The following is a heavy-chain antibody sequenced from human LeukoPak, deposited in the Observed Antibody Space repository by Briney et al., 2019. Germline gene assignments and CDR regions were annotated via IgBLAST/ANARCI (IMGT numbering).Heavy chain of an antibody. Sequence: GGSLGLSCAASGXTFSSYWMTWVRQAPGKGLEWVANIKEDGSEKYYVDSVKGRFTISRDNAKNSLYLQMNSLRAEDSAVYYCARDDRDGYNYFAYWGQGTLVTVSS. CDR2: IKEDGSEK. D-gene: IGHD5-24*01. V-gene: IGHV3-7*04. J-gene: IGHJ4*02. CDR3: ARDDRDGYNYFAY. CDR1: GXTFSSYW.